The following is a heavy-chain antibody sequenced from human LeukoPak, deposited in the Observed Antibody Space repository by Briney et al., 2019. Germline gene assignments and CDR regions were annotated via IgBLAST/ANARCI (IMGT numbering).Heavy chain of an antibody. CDR3: ARDPGSGYFDY. Sequence: PGRSLRLSCAASGFTFSSYAIHWVRQAPGKGLEWVAVISYDGSNKYYADSVKGRFTISRDNSKNTLYLQMNSLRAEDTAVYYCARDPGSGYFDYWGQGTLVTVSS. V-gene: IGHV3-30-3*01. CDR2: ISYDGSNK. CDR1: GFTFSSYA. D-gene: IGHD3-22*01. J-gene: IGHJ4*02.